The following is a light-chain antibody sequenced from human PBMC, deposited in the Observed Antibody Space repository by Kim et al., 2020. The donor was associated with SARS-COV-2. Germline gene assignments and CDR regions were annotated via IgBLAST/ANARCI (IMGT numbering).Light chain of an antibody. CDR2: YDS. V-gene: IGLV3-21*04. CDR1: SIGSKS. J-gene: IGLJ2*01. Sequence: SYELTQPPSVSVAPGKTARITCGGSSIGSKSVHWYQQMPGQAPVLVISYDSDRPSGIPERFSGSNSGNTATLTISRVEAGDEADYYCQVWDSSGDHRVVFGGETQLTVL. CDR3: QVWDSSGDHRVV.